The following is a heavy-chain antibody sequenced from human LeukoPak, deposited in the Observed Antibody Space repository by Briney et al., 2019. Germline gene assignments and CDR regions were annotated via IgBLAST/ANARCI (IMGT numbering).Heavy chain of an antibody. J-gene: IGHJ5*02. Sequence: GSLRLSCAASGFTFSSYAMSWIRQPPGKGLEFIGEINHSGSTNYNPSLKSRVTISVDTSKNQVSLKLDSVTAADTAVYYCARRRSIAVRNTEYNWFDPWGQGTLVTVSS. CDR3: ARRRSIAVRNTEYNWFDP. D-gene: IGHD6-6*01. CDR1: GFTFSSYA. CDR2: INHSGST. V-gene: IGHV4-34*01.